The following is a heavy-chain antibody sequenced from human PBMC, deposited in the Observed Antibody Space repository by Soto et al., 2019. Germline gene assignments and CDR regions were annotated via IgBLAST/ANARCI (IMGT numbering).Heavy chain of an antibody. CDR1: GGTFSSYA. Sequence: QVQLVQSGAEVKKPGSSVKVSCKASGGTFSSYAISWVRQAPGQGLEWMGGIIPIFGTADYAQKFQGRVTITADKSTSTAYIELRSLRSEDTAVYYCARVVPAAIVAAGGGYFDYWGQGPLVTVSS. J-gene: IGHJ4*02. V-gene: IGHV1-69*06. CDR3: ARVVPAAIVAAGGGYFDY. CDR2: IIPIFGTA. D-gene: IGHD2-2*02.